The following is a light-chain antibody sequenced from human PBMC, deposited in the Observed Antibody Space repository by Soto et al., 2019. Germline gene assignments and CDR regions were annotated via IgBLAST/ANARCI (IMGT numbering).Light chain of an antibody. J-gene: IGKJ2*01. CDR3: QQYYSFPPT. Sequence: DIVMTQSPDSLAVSLGERATINCKSSQSILYSSNNKSYLAWYQQKPGQPPKLLIYWASTRESGVPDRFSGSGSGTDFTLTISSLQAEDVAVYYCQQYYSFPPTFGQGTKLEIK. V-gene: IGKV4-1*01. CDR2: WAS. CDR1: QSILYSSNNKSY.